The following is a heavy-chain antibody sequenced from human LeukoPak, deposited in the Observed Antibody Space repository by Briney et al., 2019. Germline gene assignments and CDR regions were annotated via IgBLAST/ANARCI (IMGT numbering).Heavy chain of an antibody. Sequence: GRSLRLSCAASGFTFSSYAMHWVRQAPGKGLEWVAVISYDGSNKYYADSVKGRFTISRDNSKNTLYLQMNSLRAEDTAVYYCARSLYYYDSSGYWGQGTLVTVSS. J-gene: IGHJ4*02. CDR3: ARSLYYYDSSGY. V-gene: IGHV3-30*14. D-gene: IGHD3-22*01. CDR1: GFTFSSYA. CDR2: ISYDGSNK.